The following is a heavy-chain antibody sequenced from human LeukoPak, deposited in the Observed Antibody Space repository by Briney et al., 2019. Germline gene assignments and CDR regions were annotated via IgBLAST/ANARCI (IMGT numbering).Heavy chain of an antibody. V-gene: IGHV1-8*01. Sequence: GASVKVSCTASGYTFTSYDINWVRQAPGQGLEWMGWMNPNSGNTGYAQKFQGRVTMTRNTSISTAYMELSSLRSEDTAVYYCAREVGYCSGGSSRGCYYMDVWGKGTTVTVSS. CDR2: MNPNSGNT. J-gene: IGHJ6*03. CDR1: GYTFTSYD. D-gene: IGHD2-15*01. CDR3: AREVGYCSGGSSRGCYYMDV.